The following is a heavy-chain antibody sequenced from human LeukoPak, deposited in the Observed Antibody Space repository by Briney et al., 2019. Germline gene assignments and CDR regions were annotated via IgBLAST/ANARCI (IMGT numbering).Heavy chain of an antibody. CDR3: ARLSNGGSDY. CDR1: GGSISSSSYY. D-gene: IGHD4-23*01. CDR2: IYYSGST. V-gene: IGHV4-39*01. Sequence: SETLSLTCTVSGGSISSSSYYWGWISQPPGKGLEWIGSIYYSGSTYYNPSLKSRVTISVDTSKNQFSLKLSSVTAADTAVYYWARLSNGGSDYWGQGTLVTVSS. J-gene: IGHJ4*02.